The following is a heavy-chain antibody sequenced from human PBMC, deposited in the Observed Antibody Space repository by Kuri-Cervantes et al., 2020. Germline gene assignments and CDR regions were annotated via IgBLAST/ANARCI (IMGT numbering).Heavy chain of an antibody. D-gene: IGHD3-22*01. CDR3: ASETLYYYDSSGYHN. J-gene: IGHJ4*02. V-gene: IGHV3-11*04. CDR1: RFTFSDYY. Sequence: LSLTCAASRFTFSDYYMSWIRQAPGKGLEWVSYISNSGSTIYYADSVKGRFTISRDNSKNTLYLQMNSLRAEDTAVYYCASETLYYYDSSGYHNWGQGTLVTVSS. CDR2: ISNSGSTI.